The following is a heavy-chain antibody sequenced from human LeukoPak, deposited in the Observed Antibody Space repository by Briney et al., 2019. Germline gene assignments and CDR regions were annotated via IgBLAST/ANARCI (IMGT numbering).Heavy chain of an antibody. CDR2: ISSSGSTI. Sequence: PGGSLRLSCAASGFTFSDYYMSWIRQAPGKGLEWVSYISSSGSTIYYADSVKGRFTISRDNAKNSLYLQMNSLRAEDTAVYYCARRYCSGGSRYSYWYFDLWGRGTLVTVSS. V-gene: IGHV3-11*01. CDR3: ARRYCSGGSRYSYWYFDL. J-gene: IGHJ2*01. D-gene: IGHD2-15*01. CDR1: GFTFSDYY.